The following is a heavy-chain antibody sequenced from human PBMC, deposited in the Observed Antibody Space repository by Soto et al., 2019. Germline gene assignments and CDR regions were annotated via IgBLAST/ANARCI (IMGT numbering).Heavy chain of an antibody. CDR3: ASEVYYDFWSGYPIGMDV. D-gene: IGHD3-3*01. CDR2: ISSSGSTI. V-gene: IGHV3-48*03. J-gene: IGHJ6*02. Sequence: PGGSLRLSCAASGFTFSSYEMNWVRQAPGKGLEWVSYISSSGSTIYYADSVKGRFTISRDNAKNSLYLQMDSLRAEDTAVYYCASEVYYDFWSGYPIGMDVWGQGTTVTVS. CDR1: GFTFSSYE.